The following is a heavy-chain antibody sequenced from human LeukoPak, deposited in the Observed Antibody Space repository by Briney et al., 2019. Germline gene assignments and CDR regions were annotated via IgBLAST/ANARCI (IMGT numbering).Heavy chain of an antibody. J-gene: IGHJ4*02. D-gene: IGHD6-19*01. Sequence: GGSLRLSCAASEFTLSNYAMNWVRQAPGKGLEWVSGISGGGGSTYYADSVRGRFTISRDNSKNTLYVQMNSLRAEDTAVYYGAIDVSQWLVRLDYWGQGVLVTVSS. CDR3: AIDVSQWLVRLDY. CDR2: ISGGGGST. CDR1: EFTLSNYA. V-gene: IGHV3-23*01.